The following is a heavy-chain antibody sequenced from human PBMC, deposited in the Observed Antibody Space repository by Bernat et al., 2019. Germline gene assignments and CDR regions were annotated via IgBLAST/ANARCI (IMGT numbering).Heavy chain of an antibody. CDR2: ISSSSSTI. J-gene: IGHJ4*02. V-gene: IGHV3-48*02. D-gene: IGHD3-22*01. CDR3: AKDKPLQWLLVYFDY. CDR1: GFTFSSYS. Sequence: EVQLVESGGGLVQPGGSLRLSCAASGFTFSSYSMNWVRQAPGKGLEWVSYISSSSSTIYYADSVKGRFTISRDNAKNSLYLQMNSLRDEDTSVYYCAKDKPLQWLLVYFDYWGQGTLVTVSS.